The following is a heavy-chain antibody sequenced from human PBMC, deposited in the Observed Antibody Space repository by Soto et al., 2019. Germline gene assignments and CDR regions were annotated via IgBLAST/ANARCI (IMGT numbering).Heavy chain of an antibody. CDR3: ARAGGLLLDY. D-gene: IGHD2-15*01. V-gene: IGHV3-30-3*01. CDR2: ISYDGSNK. J-gene: IGHJ4*02. Sequence: QVQLVESGGGVVQPGRSLRLSCAASGFTFSIYAMHWVRQAPGKGLEWVAVISYDGSNKYYADSVKGRFTISRDISKNTLYLQMNSLRAEDTAVYYCARAGGLLLDYWGQGTLVTVSS. CDR1: GFTFSIYA.